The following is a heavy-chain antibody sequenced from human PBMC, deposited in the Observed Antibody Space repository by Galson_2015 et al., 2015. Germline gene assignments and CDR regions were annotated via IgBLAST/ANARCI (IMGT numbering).Heavy chain of an antibody. D-gene: IGHD1-26*01. J-gene: IGHJ5*02. CDR3: EIELGKIDIVGSTMGDWFYP. Sequence: SVKVSCKAYGYTFTGYFMHWVRQAPGQGLEWMGRINPNSGVTHYAQKFQGGVTMTRDMSISTVYMEWTSLTSDDTAVYYCEIELGKIDIVGSTMGDWFYPWGQGTLVTVSS. CDR2: INPNSGVT. V-gene: IGHV1-2*06. CDR1: GYTFTGYF.